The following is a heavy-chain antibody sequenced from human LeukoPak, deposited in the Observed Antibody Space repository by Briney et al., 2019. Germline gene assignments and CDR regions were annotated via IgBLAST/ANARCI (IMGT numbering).Heavy chain of an antibody. CDR2: IYYTGST. CDR3: ARGTYSSGWYVAFDY. V-gene: IGHV4-39*01. J-gene: IGHJ4*02. Sequence: SETLSLTCTVSGGSISSSSCHWGWIRQPPGKGLEWIGSIYYTGSTHYNPSLQSRVTISVDTPKNQFSLKLSSVTAADTAVYFCARGTYSSGWYVAFDYWGQGALVTVSS. CDR1: GGSISSSSCH. D-gene: IGHD6-19*01.